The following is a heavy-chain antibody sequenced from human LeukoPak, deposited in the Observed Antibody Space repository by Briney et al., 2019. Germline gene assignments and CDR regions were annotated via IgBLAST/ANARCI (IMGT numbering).Heavy chain of an antibody. D-gene: IGHD5-18*01. V-gene: IGHV3-23*01. CDR1: GFTFSSYA. J-gene: IGHJ4*02. CDR3: AKALLGYSYGFDY. Sequence: PGGSLRLSCAASGFTFSSYAMSWVRQAPGKGLEWVSAISGSGGSTYYADSVKGRFTISRDNSKNTLYLQMNSLRAEGTAVYYCAKALLGYSYGFDYWGQGTLVTVSS. CDR2: ISGSGGST.